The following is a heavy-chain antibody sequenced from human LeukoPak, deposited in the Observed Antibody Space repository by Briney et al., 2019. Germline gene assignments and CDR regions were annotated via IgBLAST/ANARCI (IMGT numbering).Heavy chain of an antibody. D-gene: IGHD3-10*01. CDR1: GFTFSTYG. CDR2: ISYDGSKK. Sequence: GGSLRLSCAASGFTFSTYGMHCVRQAPGKGLEWVALISYDGSKKYYADSVKGRFTISGDNSKNTLYLHMNSLRAEDTAVYYCAKDVTYYFGSGSNPNWFDPWGQGTLVTVSS. CDR3: AKDVTYYFGSGSNPNWFDP. V-gene: IGHV3-30*18. J-gene: IGHJ5*02.